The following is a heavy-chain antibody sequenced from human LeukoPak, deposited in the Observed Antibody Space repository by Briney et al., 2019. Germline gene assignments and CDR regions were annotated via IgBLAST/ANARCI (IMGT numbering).Heavy chain of an antibody. CDR3: ARDAETSSSSLEYYYYGMDV. J-gene: IGHJ6*02. D-gene: IGHD6-6*01. V-gene: IGHV1-46*01. CDR2: INPSGGST. Sequence: ASVKVSCKASGYTFTSYYMHWVRQAPGQGLEWMGIINPSGGSTSYAQKFQGRVTMTRDTSTSTVYMELSSQRSEDTAVYYCARDAETSSSSLEYYYYGMDVWGQGTTVTVSS. CDR1: GYTFTSYY.